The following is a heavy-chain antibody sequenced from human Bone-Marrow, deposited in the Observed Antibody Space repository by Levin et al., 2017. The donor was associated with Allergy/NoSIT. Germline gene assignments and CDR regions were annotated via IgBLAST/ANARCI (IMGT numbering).Heavy chain of an antibody. CDR2: IYASGTT. CDR3: ARDGLQRVGAYWGASPGGWVDS. CDR1: GGSIAGYY. V-gene: IGHV4-4*07. J-gene: IGHJ5*01. Sequence: GSLRLSCSVSGGSIAGYYWNWFRQPAGKGLEWIGHIYASGTTKYNPSLKSRVTMSLDRFRNQFSLNIQSVTAADTAVYYCARDGLQRVGAYWGASPGGWVDSWGQGMQVTVSS. D-gene: IGHD7-27*01.